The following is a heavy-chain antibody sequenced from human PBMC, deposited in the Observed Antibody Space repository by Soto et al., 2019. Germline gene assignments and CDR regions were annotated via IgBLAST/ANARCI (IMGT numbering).Heavy chain of an antibody. CDR1: GYTFTGYY. J-gene: IGHJ4*02. CDR3: ARARGYSGYDAADY. CDR2: INPNSGGT. D-gene: IGHD5-12*01. V-gene: IGHV1-2*04. Sequence: ASVKVSCKASGYTFTGYYMHWVRQAPGQGLEWMGWINPNSGGTNYAQKFQGWVTMTRDTSISTAYMELSRLRSDDTAVYYCARARGYSGYDAADYWGQGTLVTVSS.